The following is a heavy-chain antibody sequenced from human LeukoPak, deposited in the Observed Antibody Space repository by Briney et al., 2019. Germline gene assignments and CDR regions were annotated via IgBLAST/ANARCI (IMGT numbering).Heavy chain of an antibody. CDR2: IYYSGST. J-gene: IGHJ4*02. D-gene: IGHD6-19*01. CDR3: ARAFVALQRYSSGWYTS. V-gene: IGHV4-59*12. CDR1: GGSISSYY. Sequence: SETLSLTCTVSGGSISSYYWSWIRQPPGKGLEWIGYIYYSGSTNYNPSLKSRVTISVDSSKNQFSLKLSSVTAADTAVYYCARAFVALQRYSSGWYTSWGQGTLVTVSS.